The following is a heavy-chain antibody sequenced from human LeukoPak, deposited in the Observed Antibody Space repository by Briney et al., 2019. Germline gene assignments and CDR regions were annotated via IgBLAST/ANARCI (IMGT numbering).Heavy chain of an antibody. Sequence: GESLNISCKASGYNFTPYWIGWVRQMPGKGLEWMGITFPGGSDTKYSPPFQGLVTMSADRSTSTAYLQWNSLKASDTAMYYCVRHFHPAETTGGYFDLLGRGTLVTVSS. CDR3: VRHFHPAETTGGYFDL. J-gene: IGHJ2*01. D-gene: IGHD4-17*01. CDR1: GYNFTPYW. CDR2: TFPGGSDT. V-gene: IGHV5-51*01.